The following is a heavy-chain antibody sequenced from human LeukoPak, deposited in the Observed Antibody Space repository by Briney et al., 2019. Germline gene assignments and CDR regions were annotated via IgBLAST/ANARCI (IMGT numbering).Heavy chain of an antibody. J-gene: IGHJ4*02. CDR3: ARVSLGYCSGGTCYFQDH. Sequence: RASVKVSCKASGYTFTGYYMHWVRQAPGQGLEWMGRINPNSGGTNYAQKFQGRVTMTRSTSISTAYMELSSLTSEDTAVYYCARVSLGYCSGGTCYFQDHWGQGTLVTVSS. V-gene: IGHV1-2*06. CDR1: GYTFTGYY. CDR2: INPNSGGT. D-gene: IGHD2-15*01.